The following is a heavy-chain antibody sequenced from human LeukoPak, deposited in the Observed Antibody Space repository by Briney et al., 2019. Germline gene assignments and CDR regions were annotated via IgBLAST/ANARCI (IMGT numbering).Heavy chain of an antibody. CDR2: IYTSGST. CDR1: GGPISSYY. V-gene: IGHV4-4*07. CDR3: ARDARLLKDAFDI. D-gene: IGHD2/OR15-2a*01. J-gene: IGHJ3*02. Sequence: SETLSLTCTVSGGPISSYYWCWIRQPAGKGLEWIGRIYTSGSTNYNPSLKSRVTMSVDTSKNQFSLKLSSVTAADTAVYYCARDARLLKDAFDIWGQGTMVTVSS.